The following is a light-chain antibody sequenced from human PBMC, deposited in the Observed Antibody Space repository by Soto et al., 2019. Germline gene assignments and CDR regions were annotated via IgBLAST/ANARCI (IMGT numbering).Light chain of an antibody. CDR2: GAS. CDR3: HQYNNRPPYT. CDR1: QSVSTN. V-gene: IGKV3-15*01. Sequence: ETVMTQSPATLSVSPGERVTLSCRASQSVSTNLAWYQQRPGQAPRLLIYGASTRVTGIPARFSGSGSGTEFTLTISSLQSEDLAVYYCHQYNNRPPYTFGQGTQLEIK. J-gene: IGKJ2*01.